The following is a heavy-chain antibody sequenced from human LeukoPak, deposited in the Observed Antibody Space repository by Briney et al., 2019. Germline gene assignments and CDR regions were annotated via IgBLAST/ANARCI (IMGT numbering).Heavy chain of an antibody. CDR3: ARQTTYYYDTSPYYFDY. J-gene: IGHJ4*02. Sequence: SETLSLTCTVSGGSTSSTNYYWGWIRQPPGKGLEWIGSIYYTGDTYYSPSLKSRVTISVATSKNQFSLKLSSVTATDTAVYYCARQTTYYYDTSPYYFDYWGQGTLVTVSS. CDR1: GGSTSSTNYY. V-gene: IGHV4-39*01. D-gene: IGHD3-22*01. CDR2: IYYTGDT.